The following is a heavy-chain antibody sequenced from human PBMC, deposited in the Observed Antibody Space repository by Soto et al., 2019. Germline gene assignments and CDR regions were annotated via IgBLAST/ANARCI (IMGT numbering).Heavy chain of an antibody. CDR2: IYWDDDK. CDR1: GFSLSTSGVG. Sequence: QITLKESGPTLMKPTQTLTLTCTFSGFSLSTSGVGVGWIRQPPGKALEWLALIYWDDDKRYSPSLESRLTITKDTSKNQVVLTMTNMDPVDTATYYCAHRHSSSWYNNWFDPCGQGTLVTVSS. J-gene: IGHJ5*02. D-gene: IGHD6-13*01. CDR3: AHRHSSSWYNNWFDP. V-gene: IGHV2-5*02.